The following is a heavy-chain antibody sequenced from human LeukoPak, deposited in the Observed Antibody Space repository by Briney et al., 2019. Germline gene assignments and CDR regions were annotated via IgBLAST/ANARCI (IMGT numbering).Heavy chain of an antibody. CDR1: GGTFSNYA. Sequence: SVKVSCKASGGTFSNYAITWVRQAPGQGLEWMGGIIPIFGTANYAQKFQGRVTITTDESTSTAYMELSSLRSEDTAVYYCAKVGAYDYGSGTYEDYAGQGTLVTVST. CDR3: AKVGAYDYGSGTYEDY. D-gene: IGHD3-10*01. CDR2: IIPIFGTA. V-gene: IGHV1-69*05. J-gene: IGHJ4*02.